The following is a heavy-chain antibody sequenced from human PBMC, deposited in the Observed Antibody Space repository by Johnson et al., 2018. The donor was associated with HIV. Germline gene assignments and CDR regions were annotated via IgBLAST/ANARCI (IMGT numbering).Heavy chain of an antibody. CDR2: INWNGGST. J-gene: IGHJ3*01. Sequence: VQLVESGGGVVQPGRSLRLSCAASGFTFSTYGMHWVRQAPGKGLEWVSGINWNGGSTGYADSVKGRFTISRDNAKNSLYLQMNSLRAEDTALDYCAREPMDCGGDCWGVFDLWGQGTMVTVSS. CDR1: GFTFSTYG. V-gene: IGHV3-20*04. CDR3: AREPMDCGGDCWGVFDL. D-gene: IGHD2-21*02.